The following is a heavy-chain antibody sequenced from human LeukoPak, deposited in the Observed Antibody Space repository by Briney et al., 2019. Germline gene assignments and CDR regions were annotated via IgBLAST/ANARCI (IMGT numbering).Heavy chain of an antibody. J-gene: IGHJ4*02. D-gene: IGHD4-17*01. CDR3: ARQKVTTGLDY. Sequence: SCKASGFTFSSYSMNWVRQAPGKGLEWVSYISSSSTIYYADSVKGRFTISRDNAKNSLYLQMNSLRDEDTAVYYCARQKVTTGLDYWGQGTLVTVSS. CDR2: ISSSSTI. V-gene: IGHV3-48*02. CDR1: GFTFSSYS.